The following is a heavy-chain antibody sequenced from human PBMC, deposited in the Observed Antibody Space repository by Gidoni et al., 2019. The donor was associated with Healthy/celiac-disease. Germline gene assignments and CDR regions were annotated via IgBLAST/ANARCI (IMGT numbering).Heavy chain of an antibody. D-gene: IGHD2-15*01. CDR1: GFTFSSYE. J-gene: IGHJ4*02. Sequence: EVQLVESGGGLVQPGGSLRLSCAASGFTFSSYEMNWVRQAPGKGLEWVSYISSSGSTIYYADSVKGRFTISRDNAKNSLYLQMNSLRAEDTAVYYCARGPPPPWVVAATPYFDYWGQGTLVTVSS. CDR2: ISSSGSTI. V-gene: IGHV3-48*03. CDR3: ARGPPPPWVVAATPYFDY.